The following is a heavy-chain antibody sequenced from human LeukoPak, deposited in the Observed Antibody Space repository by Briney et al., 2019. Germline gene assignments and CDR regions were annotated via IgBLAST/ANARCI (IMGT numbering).Heavy chain of an antibody. Sequence: SETLSLTCTVSGASISDYYWRWIRQPPGKGLEWFGYIYYTVSIKYNPSLESRVSISIDTSKNLLYLTLSSVTAADTAMYYCARHSRAYSSTSGTVEYWGQGTLVTVSS. D-gene: IGHD2-2*01. J-gene: IGHJ4*02. CDR3: ARHSRAYSSTSGTVEY. CDR2: IYYTVSI. V-gene: IGHV4-59*08. CDR1: GASISDYY.